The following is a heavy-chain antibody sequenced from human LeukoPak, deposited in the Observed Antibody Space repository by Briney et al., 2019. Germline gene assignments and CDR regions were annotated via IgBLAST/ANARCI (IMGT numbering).Heavy chain of an antibody. V-gene: IGHV4-39*07. CDR2: IYYSGST. Sequence: PSETLSLTCTVSGGSISSSSYYWGWIRQPPGKGLEWIGSIYYSGSTYYNPSLKSRVTISVDTSKNQISLKLSSVTAADTAVYYCARIVVVPAAKFDYWGQGTLVTVSS. CDR3: ARIVVVPAAKFDY. CDR1: GGSISSSSYY. J-gene: IGHJ4*02. D-gene: IGHD2-2*01.